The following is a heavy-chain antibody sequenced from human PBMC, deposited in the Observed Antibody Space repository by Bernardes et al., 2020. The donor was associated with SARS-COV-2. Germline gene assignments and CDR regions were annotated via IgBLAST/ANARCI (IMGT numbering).Heavy chain of an antibody. Sequence: GGSLRLSCEASGFAFSRYAMHWVRQAPGKGLEWVAVITHDGSNKYYADSEKGRFTISRDNSKKTLYLQMNSLRAADTALYYCASSYSYDRSGYYPFDYWGQGTLVTVSS. D-gene: IGHD3-22*01. CDR1: GFAFSRYA. CDR2: ITHDGSNK. CDR3: ASSYSYDRSGYYPFDY. J-gene: IGHJ4*02. V-gene: IGHV3-30-3*01.